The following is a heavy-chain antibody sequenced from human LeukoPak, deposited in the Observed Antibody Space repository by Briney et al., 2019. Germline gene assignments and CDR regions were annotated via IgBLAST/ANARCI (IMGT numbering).Heavy chain of an antibody. CDR1: GYTFTGYY. Sequence: ASVKVSCKASGYTFTGYYMHWVRQAPGQGLEWMGWINPNSGGTNYAQKFQGRVIMTRDTSISTAYMELSRLRSDDTAVYYCARDKDLPRLEAFDYWGQGTLVTVSS. D-gene: IGHD2-15*01. CDR2: INPNSGGT. V-gene: IGHV1-2*02. J-gene: IGHJ4*02. CDR3: ARDKDLPRLEAFDY.